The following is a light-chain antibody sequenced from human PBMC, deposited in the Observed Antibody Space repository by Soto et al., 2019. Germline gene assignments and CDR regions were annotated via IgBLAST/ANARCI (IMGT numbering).Light chain of an antibody. CDR1: QSTSSW. V-gene: IGKV1-5*03. J-gene: IGKJ1*01. CDR2: KAS. CDR3: QQYNTYST. Sequence: DIDVSEYPSTLSACVGERVTITCRASQSTSSWLAWYQQKPVEAPNLLIYKASSLESGVPSRFSGSGSGTEFTLTISSLQPDDFATYYCQQYNTYSTFGQGTKVDIK.